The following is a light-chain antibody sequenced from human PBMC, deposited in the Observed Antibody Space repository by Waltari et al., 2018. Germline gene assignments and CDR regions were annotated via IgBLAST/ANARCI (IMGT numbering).Light chain of an antibody. J-gene: IGKJ1*01. CDR3: QKYNSAPWT. CDR2: AAS. V-gene: IGKV1-27*01. Sequence: DIQMTQXXSSLSASVGDRVTITCRASQGISNYLAWYQQKPGKVPKLLIYAASTLQSGVPXRXSGSGSGTDFTLTIXSLQPEDVATYXCQKYNSAPWTFGXGTKVEXK. CDR1: QGISNY.